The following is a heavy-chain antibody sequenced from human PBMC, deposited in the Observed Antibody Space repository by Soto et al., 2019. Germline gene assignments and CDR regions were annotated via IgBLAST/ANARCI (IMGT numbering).Heavy chain of an antibody. CDR3: ARDQSLYDILTGYYRRNYYYGMDV. J-gene: IGHJ6*02. V-gene: IGHV1-69*13. D-gene: IGHD3-9*01. CDR1: GGTFSSYA. CDR2: IIPIFGTA. Sequence: SVKVSCKASGGTFSSYAISWVRQAPGQGLEWMGGIIPIFGTANYAQKFRGRVTITADESTSTAYMELSSLRSEDTAVYYCARDQSLYDILTGYYRRNYYYGMDVWGQGTTVTVSS.